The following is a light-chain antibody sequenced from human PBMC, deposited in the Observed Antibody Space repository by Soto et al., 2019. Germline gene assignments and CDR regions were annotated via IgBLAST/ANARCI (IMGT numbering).Light chain of an antibody. V-gene: IGLV2-14*01. CDR3: SSYISSNTLEV. CDR2: EVN. J-gene: IGLJ2*01. Sequence: QSVLIQPASVSGSPGQSITISCTGTIRDVGGSNYVSWYQHHPHRAPKLLIYEVNYRPSGVSSRFSGSKSGNTASLTISGLQAEDEANYYCSSYISSNTLEVFGVGTKLTVL. CDR1: IRDVGGSNY.